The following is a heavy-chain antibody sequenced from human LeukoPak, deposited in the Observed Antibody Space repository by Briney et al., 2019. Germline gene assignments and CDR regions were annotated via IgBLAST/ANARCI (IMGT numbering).Heavy chain of an antibody. Sequence: SVKVSCKASGGTFSSYTISWVRQAPGQGLEWMRRIIPIFGITKYAQKFQGRVTITADKSTSTANMELSSLRSEDTAVYYCARDSIVATKGYNYYGLDVWGQGTTVTVSS. D-gene: IGHD5-12*01. V-gene: IGHV1-69*04. CDR3: ARDSIVATKGYNYYGLDV. CDR1: GGTFSSYT. CDR2: IIPIFGIT. J-gene: IGHJ6*02.